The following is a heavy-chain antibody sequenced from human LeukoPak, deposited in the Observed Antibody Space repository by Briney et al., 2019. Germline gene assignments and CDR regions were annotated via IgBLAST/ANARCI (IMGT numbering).Heavy chain of an antibody. CDR2: INTNTGNP. D-gene: IGHD3-3*01. J-gene: IGHJ3*02. CDR1: GYTFTSYA. V-gene: IGHV7-4-1*02. Sequence: ASVTVSCTASGYTFTSYAMNWVRQAPGRGLEWMGWINTNTGNPTYAQGFTGRFVFSLDTSVSTAYLQISSLKAEDTAVYYCARDLMYYDFSGGAFDIWGQGTMVTVSS. CDR3: ARDLMYYDFSGGAFDI.